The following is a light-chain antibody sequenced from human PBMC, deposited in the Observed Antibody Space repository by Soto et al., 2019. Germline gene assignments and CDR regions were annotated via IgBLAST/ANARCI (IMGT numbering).Light chain of an antibody. V-gene: IGKV1-17*02. Sequence: DIQMTQSPSSLSASVGDRVTITCRASQAIRNDVGWYQQKPGKAPKLLLYDVSTLERGVPSRFSGSGSATEFTLTISDLQPDDFATYYCQQYQSDTWTFGQGTKVDIK. J-gene: IGKJ1*01. CDR3: QQYQSDTWT. CDR1: QAIRND. CDR2: DVS.